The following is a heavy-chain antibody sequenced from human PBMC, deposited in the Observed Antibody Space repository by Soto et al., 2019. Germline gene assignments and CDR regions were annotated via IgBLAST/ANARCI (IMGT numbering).Heavy chain of an antibody. Sequence: GGSLRLSCAASGFIFRTYWMHWVRQAPGKGLVWVSRISSDGSSTDYADSVKGRFTVSRDNANNTLYLQMNSLRAEDTAVYYCAGVVDGSFYAGYYWGQGTLVTVSS. D-gene: IGHD1-1*01. CDR2: ISSDGSST. CDR3: AGVVDGSFYAGYY. CDR1: GFIFRTYW. V-gene: IGHV3-74*01. J-gene: IGHJ4*02.